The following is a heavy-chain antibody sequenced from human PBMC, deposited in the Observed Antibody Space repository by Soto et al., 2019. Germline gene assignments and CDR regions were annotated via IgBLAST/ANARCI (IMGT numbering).Heavy chain of an antibody. CDR1: GGSISSGDYY. J-gene: IGHJ6*02. Sequence: PSETLSLTCTVSGGSISSGDYYWSWIRQPPGKGLEWIGYIYYSGSAYYNPSLKSRVTISVDTSKNQFSLKLSSVTAADTAVYYCFRGYCSGGSCYPRGGMDVWGHGTTVTVSS. V-gene: IGHV4-30-4*01. CDR2: IYYSGSA. CDR3: FRGYCSGGSCYPRGGMDV. D-gene: IGHD2-15*01.